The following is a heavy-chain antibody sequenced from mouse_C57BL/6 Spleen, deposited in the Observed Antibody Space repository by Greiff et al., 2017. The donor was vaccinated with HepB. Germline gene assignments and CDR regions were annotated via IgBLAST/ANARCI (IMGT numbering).Heavy chain of an antibody. CDR1: GYTFTSYW. CDR2: IDPSDSYT. CDR3: SRWTAQAPDY. D-gene: IGHD3-2*02. Sequence: QVQLQQPGAELVMPGASVKLSCKASGYTFTSYWMHWVKQRPGQGLEWIGEIDPSDSYTNYNQKFKGKSTLTVDKSSSTAYMQLSSLTSEDSAVYYCSRWTAQAPDYWGQGTTLTVSS. V-gene: IGHV1-69*01. J-gene: IGHJ2*01.